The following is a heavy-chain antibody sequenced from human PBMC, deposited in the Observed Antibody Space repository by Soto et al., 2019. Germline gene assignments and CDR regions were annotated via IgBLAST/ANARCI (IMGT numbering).Heavy chain of an antibody. CDR1: DYTFAAYW. CDR2: INPRDSDV. CDR3: ARPDYNQDVWYPTYDI. V-gene: IGHV5-51*01. D-gene: IGHD3-10*01. Sequence: GESLKISCKGFDYTFAAYWIGWVRQMPGKGLEWMGVINPRDSDVKYSPPFEGQVTISADKSINNAFLQWRSLKASDTAMYYCARPDYNQDVWYPTYDIWGQGKMVTVSS. J-gene: IGHJ3*02.